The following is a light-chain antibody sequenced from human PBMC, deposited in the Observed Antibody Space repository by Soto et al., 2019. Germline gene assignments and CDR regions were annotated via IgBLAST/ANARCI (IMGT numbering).Light chain of an antibody. Sequence: EIVLTQSPGTLSLSPGERATLSCRASQSVSSNSLTWYQQKPGQAPRLLIYGASSRATGIPDRFSGSESGTDFTLTISRLEPEDFAVYYCQYYTSSLWAFGQGTKVEV. CDR2: GAS. CDR3: QYYTSSLWA. J-gene: IGKJ1*01. CDR1: QSVSSNS. V-gene: IGKV3-20*01.